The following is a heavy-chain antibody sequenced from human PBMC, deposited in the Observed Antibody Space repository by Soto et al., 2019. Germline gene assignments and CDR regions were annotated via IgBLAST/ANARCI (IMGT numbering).Heavy chain of an antibody. CDR1: GFTFSSYN. D-gene: IGHD4-4*01. CDR3: ARYDYSNYGASDV. Sequence: EVQLVESGGGLVQPGGSLRLSCAASGFTFSSYNMNWVRQAPGKGLEWVSYISTSGTTIYYTDSVKGRFTISRDNAKNSLFLLMNSLRDEDTAVYYGARYDYSNYGASDVWGQGTTVTVSS. J-gene: IGHJ6*02. V-gene: IGHV3-48*02. CDR2: ISTSGTTI.